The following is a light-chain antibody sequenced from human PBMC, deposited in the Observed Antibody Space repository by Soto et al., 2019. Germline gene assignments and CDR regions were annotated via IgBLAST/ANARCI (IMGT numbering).Light chain of an antibody. Sequence: QSVLTQPPSASGSPGQSVTISCTGSSSDVGGYNYVSWYQQYPGKAPKLMIYDVEKRPSGVPDRFSGSKSGNTASLAISGLRSEDEADYYCAAWDDSLSDWLFGGGTKLTVL. V-gene: IGLV2-8*01. CDR3: AAWDDSLSDWL. J-gene: IGLJ3*02. CDR1: SSDVGGYNY. CDR2: DVE.